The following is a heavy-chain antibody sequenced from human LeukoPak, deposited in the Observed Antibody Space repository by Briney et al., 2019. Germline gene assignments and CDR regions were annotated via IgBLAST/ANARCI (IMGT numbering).Heavy chain of an antibody. D-gene: IGHD1-26*01. CDR2: ISSSSSYI. Sequence: GGPLRLSCAASGFTFSSYSMNWVRQAPGKGLEWVSSISSSSSYIYYADSVKGRFTISRDNAKNSLYLQMNSLRAEDTAVYYCARGELLGAFDIWGQGTMVTVSS. J-gene: IGHJ3*02. CDR3: ARGELLGAFDI. V-gene: IGHV3-21*01. CDR1: GFTFSSYS.